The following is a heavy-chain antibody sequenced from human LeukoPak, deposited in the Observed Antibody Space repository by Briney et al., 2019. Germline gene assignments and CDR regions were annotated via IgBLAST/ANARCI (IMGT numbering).Heavy chain of an antibody. D-gene: IGHD1-1*01. J-gene: IGHJ4*02. CDR3: ARDLTWNQVDY. V-gene: IGHV3-74*01. CDR1: GFTFSNHW. CDR2: INTDETIT. Sequence: QPGGSLRLSCAASGFTFSNHWMHWVRQAPGKGPMWISRINTDETITTYADSVKGRFTISRDNAKNTLYLQMNNLRAKDTAVYYCARDLTWNQVDYWGQGALVTVSS.